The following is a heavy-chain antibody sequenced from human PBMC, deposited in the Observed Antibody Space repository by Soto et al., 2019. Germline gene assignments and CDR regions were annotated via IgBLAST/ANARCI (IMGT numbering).Heavy chain of an antibody. D-gene: IGHD3-10*01. CDR2: INPNSGGT. CDR3: ARDGNNYGSGSYYSGRRYYYYGREV. J-gene: IGHJ6*02. V-gene: IGHV1-2*02. Sequence: ASVKVSCKASGYTFTGYYMHWVRQAPGQGLEWMGWINPNSGGTNYAQKFQGRVTMTRDTSISKAYMELSRLRSDETAVYYCARDGNNYGSGSYYSGRRYYYYGREVWGHGTPVIVS. CDR1: GYTFTGYY.